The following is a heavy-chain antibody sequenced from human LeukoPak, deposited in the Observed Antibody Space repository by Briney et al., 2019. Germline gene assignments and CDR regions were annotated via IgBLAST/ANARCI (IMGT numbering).Heavy chain of an antibody. J-gene: IGHJ6*04. CDR2: ISSSSSYI. Sequence: GGSLRLSCAASGFTFSSYSMNWVRQAPGKGLEWVSSISSSSSYIYYADSVKGRFTISRDNAKNSLYLQMNSPRAEDTAVYYCARDYDILTGYYPIHYYYYGMDVWGKGTTVTVSS. V-gene: IGHV3-21*01. D-gene: IGHD3-9*01. CDR3: ARDYDILTGYYPIHYYYYGMDV. CDR1: GFTFSSYS.